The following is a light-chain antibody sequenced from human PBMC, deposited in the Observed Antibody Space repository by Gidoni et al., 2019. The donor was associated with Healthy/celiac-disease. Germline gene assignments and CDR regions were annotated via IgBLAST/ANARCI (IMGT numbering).Light chain of an antibody. V-gene: IGKV3-11*01. J-gene: IGKJ1*01. CDR2: DAS. Sequence: ELVLTQSPATLSLSPGERATLSCRASQSVSSYLAWYQQKPGQAPRLLIYDASNRATGIPARFSGSGSGTDFTLTIRSLEPEDFAVYYCQQRSNWWTFGQGTKVEIK. CDR3: QQRSNWWT. CDR1: QSVSSY.